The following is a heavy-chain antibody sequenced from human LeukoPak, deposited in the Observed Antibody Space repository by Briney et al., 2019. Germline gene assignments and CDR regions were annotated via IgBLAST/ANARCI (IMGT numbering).Heavy chain of an antibody. V-gene: IGHV6-1*01. Sequence: PSQTLSLTCAISGDSVTSNSAAWNWIRQSPSRGLEWLGGTYYRSKWFNDYAVSVKSRMTINPDTSKNQISLQLNSVTPEDTAVYYCARAITIIRGTLSPFDYWGQGTLVTVSS. CDR1: GDSVTSNSAA. CDR3: ARAITIIRGTLSPFDY. D-gene: IGHD3-10*01. J-gene: IGHJ4*02. CDR2: TYYRSKWFN.